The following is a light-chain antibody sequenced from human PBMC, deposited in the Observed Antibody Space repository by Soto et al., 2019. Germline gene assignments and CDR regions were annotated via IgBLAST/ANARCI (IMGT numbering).Light chain of an antibody. Sequence: QSVLTQPASVSGSPGQSITISCTGTSSDVGTYNLVSWYQQHPGKAPKVMIYEDSKRPSGVSHRFSGSKSGNTASLTISGLQEEDEADYYCCSYAGSSTYVFGTGTKLTVL. CDR2: EDS. CDR1: SSDVGTYNL. V-gene: IGLV2-23*01. J-gene: IGLJ1*01. CDR3: CSYAGSSTYV.